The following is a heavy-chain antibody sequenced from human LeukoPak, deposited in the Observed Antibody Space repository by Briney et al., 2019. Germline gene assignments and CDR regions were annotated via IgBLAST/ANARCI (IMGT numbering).Heavy chain of an antibody. Sequence: GGSLRLSCAASGFTFSSYGMHWVRQAPGKGLEWVAFIRYDGSNKYYADSVKGRFTISRDNSKNTLSLQMNSLRAEDTAVYYCARLVSRTVVAGWFDPWGQGTLVTVSS. CDR3: ARLVSRTVVAGWFDP. CDR1: GFTFSSYG. D-gene: IGHD2-2*01. J-gene: IGHJ5*02. V-gene: IGHV3-30*02. CDR2: IRYDGSNK.